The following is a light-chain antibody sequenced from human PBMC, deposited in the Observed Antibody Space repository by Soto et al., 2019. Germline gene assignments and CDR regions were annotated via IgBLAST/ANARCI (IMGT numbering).Light chain of an antibody. CDR3: TSYEGGGKYV. CDR2: EVS. V-gene: IGLV2-14*01. CDR1: SSDVGAYNL. J-gene: IGLJ1*01. Sequence: QSVLTQPASVSGSPGQSVTISCTGTSSDVGAYNLVSWYQQYPGKVPKLMIYEVSNRPSGVSNRFSGSKSGNTASLTISGLQAEDEADYYCCTSYEGGGKYVFGTGTKVTVL.